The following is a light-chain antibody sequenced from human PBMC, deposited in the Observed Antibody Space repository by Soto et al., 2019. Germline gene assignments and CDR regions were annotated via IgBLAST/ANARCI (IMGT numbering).Light chain of an antibody. CDR2: RAS. Sequence: DIQMTQSPSSLSASVGDRVTITCRANQIINTWLAWYQQKPGKAPKLVIYRASNLVNGVPSRFSGSGSGTEFTLTISSLQPDDFSIYYCQQYETYSGTFGPGTKVDL. CDR3: QQYETYSGT. V-gene: IGKV1-5*03. CDR1: QIINTW. J-gene: IGKJ3*01.